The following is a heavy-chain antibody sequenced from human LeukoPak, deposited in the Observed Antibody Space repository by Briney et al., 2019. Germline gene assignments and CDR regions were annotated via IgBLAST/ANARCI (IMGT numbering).Heavy chain of an antibody. CDR2: ISWNSGSV. D-gene: IGHD6-19*01. CDR1: GFPFDDYA. CDR3: ARQDQPRYSSGWYSADYYYYMDV. Sequence: GGSLRLSCAASGFPFDDYAMHWVRQAPGKGLEWVSGISWNSGSVGYADSVRGRFTISRDNAKNSLYLQMNSLRAEDTAVYYCARQDQPRYSSGWYSADYYYYMDVWGKGTTVTVSS. V-gene: IGHV3-9*01. J-gene: IGHJ6*03.